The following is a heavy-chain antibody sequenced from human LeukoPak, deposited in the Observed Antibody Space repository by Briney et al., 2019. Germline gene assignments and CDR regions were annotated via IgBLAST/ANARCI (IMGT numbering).Heavy chain of an antibody. V-gene: IGHV3-33*01. CDR2: IWYDGSNK. J-gene: IGHJ6*02. Sequence: GRSLRLSCAASGFTFSSYGMHWVRQAPGKGLEWVAVIWYDGSNKYYADSVKGRFTISRDNSKNTLYLQMNSLRAEDTAVYYCARDLVVVTAIRDHYYYYGMDVWGQGTTVTVSS. CDR3: ARDLVVVTAIRDHYYYYGMDV. D-gene: IGHD2-21*02. CDR1: GFTFSSYG.